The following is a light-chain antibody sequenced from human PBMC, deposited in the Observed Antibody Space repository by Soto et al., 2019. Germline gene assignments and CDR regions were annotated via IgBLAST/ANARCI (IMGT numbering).Light chain of an antibody. CDR3: QQYNSYSGT. CDR2: DAY. J-gene: IGKJ1*01. CDR1: QSISSW. V-gene: IGKV1-5*01. Sequence: DLQMTQSPSTLSASVGDRVTITCRASQSISSWLAWYQQKPGKAPKLLIYDAYSLESGVPSRFSGSGSGTEFTLTISSLQPDDFATYYCQQYNSYSGTFGQGTKVEIK.